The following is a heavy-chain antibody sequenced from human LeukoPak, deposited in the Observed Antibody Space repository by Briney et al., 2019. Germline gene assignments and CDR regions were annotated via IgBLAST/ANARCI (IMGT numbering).Heavy chain of an antibody. Sequence: GASVKVSCKASGFTFTSSAMQWVRQARGQRLEWIGWIVVGSGNTTYAQKFQERVTITRDMSTSTAYMELSSLRSEDTAVYYCAAVVWWFGDRGDWFDPWGQGTLVTVSS. V-gene: IGHV1-58*02. CDR2: IVVGSGNT. D-gene: IGHD3-10*01. J-gene: IGHJ5*02. CDR3: AAVVWWFGDRGDWFDP. CDR1: GFTFTSSA.